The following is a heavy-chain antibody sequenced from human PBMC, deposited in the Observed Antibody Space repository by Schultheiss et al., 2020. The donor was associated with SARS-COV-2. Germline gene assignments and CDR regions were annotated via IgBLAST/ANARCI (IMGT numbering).Heavy chain of an antibody. Sequence: SETLSLTCTVSSGSLIPYYWTWIRQPPGKGLEWIGYISYTGSPSYNPSLKSRVTISIDTSKNQFSLKLGSVTAADTAVYYCVKEEGHGPNNFDYWGQGTLVTVSS. CDR3: VKEEGHGPNNFDY. CDR2: ISYTGSP. V-gene: IGHV4-59*01. CDR1: SGSLIPYY. J-gene: IGHJ4*02. D-gene: IGHD2/OR15-2a*01.